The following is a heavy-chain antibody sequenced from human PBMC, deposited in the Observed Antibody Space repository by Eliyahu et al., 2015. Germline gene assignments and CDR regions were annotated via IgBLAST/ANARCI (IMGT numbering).Heavy chain of an antibody. Sequence: QVQLVQSGAEVKKPGASVKVSCKASGYTFXSXGISWVRQAPGQGLEWMGWXSAYNGNTNYAQKLQGRVTMTTDTSTSTAYMELRSLRSDDTAVYYCARDREENYYGSGSYYDYWGQGTLVTVSS. J-gene: IGHJ4*02. V-gene: IGHV1-18*04. CDR2: XSAYNGNT. D-gene: IGHD3-10*01. CDR1: GYTFXSXG. CDR3: ARDREENYYGSGSYYDY.